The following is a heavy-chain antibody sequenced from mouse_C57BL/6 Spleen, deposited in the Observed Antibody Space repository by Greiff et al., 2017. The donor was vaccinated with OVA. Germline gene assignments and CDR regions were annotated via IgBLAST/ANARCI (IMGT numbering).Heavy chain of an antibody. CDR2: IYPGSGST. J-gene: IGHJ3*01. CDR1: GYTFTSYW. D-gene: IGHD1-1*01. V-gene: IGHV1-55*01. Sequence: QVQLQQPGAELVKPGASVKMSCKASGYTFTSYWITWVKQRPGQGLEWIGDIYPGSGSTNYNEKFKSKATLTVDTSSSTAYMQLSSLTSEDSAVYYCARGGGVYYGSSPSAYWGQGTLVTVSA. CDR3: ARGGGVYYGSSPSAY.